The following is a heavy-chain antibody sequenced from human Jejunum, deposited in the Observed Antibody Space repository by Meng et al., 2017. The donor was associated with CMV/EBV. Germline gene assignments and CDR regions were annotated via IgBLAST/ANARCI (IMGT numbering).Heavy chain of an antibody. Sequence: SHFQCAWNRPPLGKGLEVIGSIYYLGGTLYNTSLKSRVTMSVDTSRNQFSLKLNSVTAADTAVYYCARDQATMITDAGLGYLRLDPWGQGTLVTVSS. D-gene: IGHD5-12*01. CDR1: SHFQ. CDR2: IYYLGGT. CDR3: ARDQATMITDAGLGYLRLDP. V-gene: IGHV4-39*07. J-gene: IGHJ5*02.